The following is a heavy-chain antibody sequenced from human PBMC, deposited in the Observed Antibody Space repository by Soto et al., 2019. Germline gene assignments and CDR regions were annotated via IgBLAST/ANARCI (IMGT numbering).Heavy chain of an antibody. CDR3: ASQYSYGSPYNWFDP. D-gene: IGHD5-18*01. V-gene: IGHV4-39*01. Sequence: SETLSLTCTVSGGSISSSSYYWGWIRQPPGKGLEWIGSIYYSGSTYYNPSLKSRVTISVDTSKNQFSLKLSSVTAADTAVYYCASQYSYGSPYNWFDPWGQGTLVTVSS. CDR1: GGSISSSSYY. J-gene: IGHJ5*02. CDR2: IYYSGST.